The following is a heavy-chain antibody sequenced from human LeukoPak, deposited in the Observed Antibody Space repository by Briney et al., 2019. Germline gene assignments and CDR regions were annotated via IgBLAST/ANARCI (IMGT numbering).Heavy chain of an antibody. CDR2: ISAYNGNT. J-gene: IGHJ4*02. V-gene: IGHV1-18*04. Sequence: GESLKISCKASGYTFASYGISWVRQAPGQGLEWLGWISAYNGNTTYAQKLQGRVTMTTDTSTTTAYMELRSLRSDDTAVYFCARDPLVVPASSSLMYDYWGQGTLVTVSS. CDR3: ARDPLVVPASSSLMYDY. CDR1: GYTFASYG. D-gene: IGHD2-2*01.